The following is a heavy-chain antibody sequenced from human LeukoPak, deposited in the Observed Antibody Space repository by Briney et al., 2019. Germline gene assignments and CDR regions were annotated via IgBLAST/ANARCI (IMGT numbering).Heavy chain of an antibody. CDR3: ARVMSYGYNGY. J-gene: IGHJ4*02. Sequence: SETLSLTCTVSGGSISSSSYYWGWIRQPPGKGLEWIGSIYYSGSTYYNPSLKSRVTISVDTSKNQFSLKLSSVTAADTAVYYCARVMSYGYNGYWGQGTLVTVSS. D-gene: IGHD5-24*01. CDR2: IYYSGST. CDR1: GGSISSSSYY. V-gene: IGHV4-39*07.